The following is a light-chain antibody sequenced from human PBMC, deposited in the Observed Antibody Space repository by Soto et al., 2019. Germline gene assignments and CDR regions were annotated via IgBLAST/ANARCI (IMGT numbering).Light chain of an antibody. CDR1: QSVSSSY. J-gene: IGKJ1*01. CDR2: GES. V-gene: IGKV3-20*01. CDR3: KKHGSSQWK. Sequence: ENLLTHAPGSLCLSSVGIANVSGSASQSVSSSYLTWYKQKPGQAPRLLIYGESSRATGVTDRFSGSGSGKDFTITIRRMENEDFAVYYCKKHGSSQWKFGKGNTV.